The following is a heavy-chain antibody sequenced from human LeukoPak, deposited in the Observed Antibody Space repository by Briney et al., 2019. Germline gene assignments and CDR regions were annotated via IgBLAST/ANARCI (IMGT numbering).Heavy chain of an antibody. CDR2: INGDGSTT. Sequence: GGSLRLSCAASGLTFSSYAMSWVRQAPGKGLEWVSHINGDGSTTSYADSVKGRFTISRDNAKNTVYLQMNSLRAEDTAVYYCAKGGSSSPRSTFDYWGQGTLLTVSS. D-gene: IGHD6-13*01. V-gene: IGHV3-74*01. J-gene: IGHJ4*02. CDR3: AKGGSSSPRSTFDY. CDR1: GLTFSSYA.